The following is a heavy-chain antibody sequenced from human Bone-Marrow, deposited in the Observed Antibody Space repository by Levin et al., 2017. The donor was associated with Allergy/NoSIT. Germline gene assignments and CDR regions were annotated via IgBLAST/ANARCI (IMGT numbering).Heavy chain of an antibody. CDR3: ARVGLPY. V-gene: IGHV3-7*01. Sequence: PGESLKISCAASGFTFSNYWMSWVRQAPGKGLEYVAIIKQDGSRGYYVDSVKGRFTISRDNAANSLHLQMNSLRAEDTAVYYCARVGLPYWGQGTLVTVSS. CDR1: GFTFSNYW. J-gene: IGHJ4*02. CDR2: IKQDGSRG.